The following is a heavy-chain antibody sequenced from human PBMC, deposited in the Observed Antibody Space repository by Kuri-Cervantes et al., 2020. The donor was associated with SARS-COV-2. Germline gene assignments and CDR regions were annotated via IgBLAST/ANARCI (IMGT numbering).Heavy chain of an antibody. D-gene: IGHD6-13*01. CDR2: IIPILGIA. CDR3: ARELLAAAGSHAFDI. J-gene: IGHJ3*02. CDR1: GGTFSSYT. Sequence: SVKVSCRASGGTFSSYTISWVPQAPGRGLEWMGRIIPILGIANYAQKFQGRVTITADKSTSTAYMELSSLRSEDTAVYYCARELLAAAGSHAFDIWGQGTMVTVSS. V-gene: IGHV1-69*04.